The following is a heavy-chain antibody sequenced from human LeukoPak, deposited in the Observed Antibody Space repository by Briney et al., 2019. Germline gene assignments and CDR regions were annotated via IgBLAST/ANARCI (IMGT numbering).Heavy chain of an antibody. Sequence: SETLSLTCTVSGGSISSGSYYWSWIRQPAGKGLEWIGRIYTSGGTNYNPSLKSRVTISVDTSKNQFSLKLSSVTAADTAVYYCARDPSYRYFDLWGRGTLVTVSS. CDR3: ARDPSYRYFDL. CDR2: IYTSGGT. CDR1: GGSISSGSYY. V-gene: IGHV4-61*02. J-gene: IGHJ2*01.